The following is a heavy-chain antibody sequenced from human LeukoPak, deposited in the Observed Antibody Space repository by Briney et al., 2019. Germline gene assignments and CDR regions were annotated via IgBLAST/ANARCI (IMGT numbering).Heavy chain of an antibody. D-gene: IGHD1-7*01. CDR3: TTDENWNYARKDV. V-gene: IGHV3-15*04. CDR2: TVSEIDGGTT. Sequence: GGSLRLSCAASGFTFDYAWMSWVRQVPGKGLEWVGQTVSEIDGGTTDYATPVKGRFTISRDDSKSTLYLQMNSLKIEDTAVYYCTTDENWNYARKDVWGQGATVIVSS. CDR1: GFTFDYAW. J-gene: IGHJ6*02.